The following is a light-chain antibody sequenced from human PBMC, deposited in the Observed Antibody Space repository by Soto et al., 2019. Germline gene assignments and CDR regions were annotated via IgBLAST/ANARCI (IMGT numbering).Light chain of an antibody. J-gene: IGLJ1*01. CDR3: SSYTSSSILGV. CDR2: EVS. Sequence: QSALTQFASVSGSPGQTITISCIGTSSDVGGYNYVSWYQQHPGKAPKLIISEVSNRPSGVSTRFSGSKSGNTAYLTISGFQAEDEADYYCSSYTSSSILGVFGTGTKLTVL. V-gene: IGLV2-14*01. CDR1: SSDVGGYNY.